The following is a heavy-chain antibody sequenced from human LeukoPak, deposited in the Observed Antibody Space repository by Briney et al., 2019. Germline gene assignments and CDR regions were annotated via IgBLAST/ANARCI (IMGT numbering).Heavy chain of an antibody. Sequence: GASVKVSCKASGYTFTGYYMHWVRQAPGQGLEWMGWINPNSGGTNYAQKFQGRVTMTRDTSISTAYMELSRLRSDDTAVYYCARPESVVTAIVHAFDIWGQGTMVTVSS. CDR3: ARPESVVTAIVHAFDI. J-gene: IGHJ3*02. CDR2: INPNSGGT. CDR1: GYTFTGYY. V-gene: IGHV1-2*02. D-gene: IGHD2-21*02.